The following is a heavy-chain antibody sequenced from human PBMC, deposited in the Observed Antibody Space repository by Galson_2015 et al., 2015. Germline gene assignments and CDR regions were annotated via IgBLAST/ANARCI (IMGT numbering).Heavy chain of an antibody. J-gene: IGHJ2*01. Sequence: SVKVSCKASGGTFSSYAISWVRQAPGQGLEWMGGIIPIFGTANYAQKFQGRVTITADESTSTAYMELSSLRSEDTAVYYCERTGPSGQRLWYFDLWGRGTLVTVSS. CDR2: IIPIFGTA. CDR1: GGTFSSYA. V-gene: IGHV1-69*13. D-gene: IGHD2-15*01. CDR3: ERTGPSGQRLWYFDL.